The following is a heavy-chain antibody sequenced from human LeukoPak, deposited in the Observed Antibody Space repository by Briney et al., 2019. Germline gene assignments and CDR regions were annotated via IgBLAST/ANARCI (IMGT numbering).Heavy chain of an antibody. V-gene: IGHV3-7*05. Sequence: GGSLRLSCAASGFTFSNYWMTWVRQTPGKGLEWVANINHDGSEKYYVDSVKGRFTISRDNAKNSLYLQMNRLRAEDTAVYYCARDESYSSDYWGQGTLVTVFS. CDR2: INHDGSEK. D-gene: IGHD4-11*01. J-gene: IGHJ4*02. CDR1: GFTFSNYW. CDR3: ARDESYSSDY.